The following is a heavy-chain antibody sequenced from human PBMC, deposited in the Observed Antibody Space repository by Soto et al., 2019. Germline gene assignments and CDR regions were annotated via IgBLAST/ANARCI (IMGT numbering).Heavy chain of an antibody. D-gene: IGHD3-10*01. CDR2: ISGSGGST. Sequence: GGSLRLSCAASGFTFSSYAMSWVRQAPGKGLEWVSAISGSGGSTYYADSVKGRFTISRDNSKNTLYLQMNSLRAEDTAVYYCAKDRRAYYYGSGSYSYYFDYWGQGTLVTVSS. CDR1: GFTFSSYA. J-gene: IGHJ4*02. CDR3: AKDRRAYYYGSGSYSYYFDY. V-gene: IGHV3-23*01.